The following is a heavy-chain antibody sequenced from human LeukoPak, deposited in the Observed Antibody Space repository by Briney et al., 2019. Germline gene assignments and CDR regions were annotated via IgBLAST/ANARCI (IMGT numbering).Heavy chain of an antibody. Sequence: SETLSLTCSVSGGSIRTYYWSWIRQPAGKGLEWIGRIYTSGSTSYNPSLKSRVTMSVDTSKNQFSLKLTSVTAADTAMYYCARAPSAHLYFDCWGQGTLVTVSS. V-gene: IGHV4-4*07. CDR3: ARAPSAHLYFDC. CDR2: IYTSGST. CDR1: GGSIRTYY. J-gene: IGHJ4*02.